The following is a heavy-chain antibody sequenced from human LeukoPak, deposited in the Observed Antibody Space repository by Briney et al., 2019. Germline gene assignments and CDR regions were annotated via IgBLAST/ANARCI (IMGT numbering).Heavy chain of an antibody. CDR1: GFTFSSYS. Sequence: PGGSLRLSCAASGFTFSSYSMNWVRQAPGKGQEWVSSISSSSSYIYYADSVKGRFTISRDNAKNSLYLQMNSLRAEDTAVYYCARGDNVLLWFGELYCYFDYWGQGTLVTVSS. D-gene: IGHD3-10*01. V-gene: IGHV3-21*01. J-gene: IGHJ4*02. CDR3: ARGDNVLLWFGELYCYFDY. CDR2: ISSSSSYI.